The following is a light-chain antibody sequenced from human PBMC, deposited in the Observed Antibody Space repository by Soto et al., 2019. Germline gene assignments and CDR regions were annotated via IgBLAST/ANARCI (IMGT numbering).Light chain of an antibody. Sequence: QSALTQPRSASGSPGQSITISCTGTSSDVGGYNYVSWYQQHPAKAPKLIIFDVSKRPSGVPNRFSGSKSGNTASLTISGLRAEDEADYYCCSYVGRNTYVFGTGTKVTV. CDR1: SSDVGGYNY. CDR2: DVS. J-gene: IGLJ1*01. V-gene: IGLV2-11*01. CDR3: CSYVGRNTYV.